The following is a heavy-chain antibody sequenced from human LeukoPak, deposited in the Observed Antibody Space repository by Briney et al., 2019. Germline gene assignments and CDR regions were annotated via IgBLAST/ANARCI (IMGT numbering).Heavy chain of an antibody. V-gene: IGHV3-11*05. D-gene: IGHD7-27*01. Sequence: PGGSLRLSCAASGFTFSDYYLSWIRQAPGKGLEWISYISSSGTYTNYADSVKGRFTISRDNSKNTLYLQMNSLRAEDTAVYYCAKVVGRGSGDPDWGQGTLVTVSS. CDR3: AKVVGRGSGDPD. J-gene: IGHJ4*02. CDR1: GFTFSDYY. CDR2: ISSSGTYT.